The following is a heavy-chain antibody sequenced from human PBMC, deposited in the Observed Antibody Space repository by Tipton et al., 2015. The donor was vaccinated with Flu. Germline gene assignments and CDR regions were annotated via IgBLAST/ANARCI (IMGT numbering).Heavy chain of an antibody. V-gene: IGHV4-38-2*02. J-gene: IGHJ4*02. CDR3: ARGGREPLPFDY. D-gene: IGHD1-26*01. Sequence: TLSLTCTVSGYSISSGYYWGWIRQPPGKGLEWIGSIYHSGSTYYNPSLKSRVTISVDTSKNQFSLKLSSVTAADTAVYYCARGGREPLPFDYWGQRTLVTVSS. CDR1: GYSISSGYY. CDR2: IYHSGST.